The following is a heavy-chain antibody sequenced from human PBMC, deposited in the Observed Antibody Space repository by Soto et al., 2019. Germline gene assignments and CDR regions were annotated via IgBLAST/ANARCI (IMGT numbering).Heavy chain of an antibody. CDR1: GGSFNNDY. CDR2: IFHSGIT. V-gene: IGHV4-59*01. J-gene: IGHJ5*01. D-gene: IGHD3-22*01. Sequence: SSETLSLTCTISGGSFNNDYWTWIRQSPGQGLEWIGYIFHSGITDYNPSVKSRVTISIDKSKNLFSLKLTSVTAADTAVYYCARDRYFYDSAGYYRTLDSWGQGILVTVS. CDR3: ARDRYFYDSAGYYRTLDS.